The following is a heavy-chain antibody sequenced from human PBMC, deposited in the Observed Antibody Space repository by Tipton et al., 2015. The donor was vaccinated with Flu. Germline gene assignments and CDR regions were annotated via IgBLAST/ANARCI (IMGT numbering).Heavy chain of an antibody. J-gene: IGHJ4*02. CDR2: ISASGGAT. CDR3: ATDGYWGDFFDY. CDR1: RFTFRTYA. V-gene: IGHV3-23*01. Sequence: SLRLSCAASRFTFRTYAMNWVRQAPGKGLEWVSTISASGGATYYADSVEGRFTIFRDNSKNMLYLQMNSLRAEDTAVYYCATDGYWGDFFDYWGQGTLVTVSS. D-gene: IGHD7-27*01.